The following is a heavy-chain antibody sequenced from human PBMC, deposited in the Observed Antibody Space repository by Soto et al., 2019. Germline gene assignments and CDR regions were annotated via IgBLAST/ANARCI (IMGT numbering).Heavy chain of an antibody. CDR2: MSRSSRYI. J-gene: IGHJ4*02. CDR3: ARDGGVAATLANYFDY. Sequence: GGSLRLSCAASGFTFNSYSMNWVRQAPGKGLEWVSSMSRSSRYIYYADSVKGRFSISRDNAKNSVYLQMNSLRAEDTAVYYCARDGGVAATLANYFDYWGQGTLVTVSS. V-gene: IGHV3-21*01. D-gene: IGHD2-15*01. CDR1: GFTFNSYS.